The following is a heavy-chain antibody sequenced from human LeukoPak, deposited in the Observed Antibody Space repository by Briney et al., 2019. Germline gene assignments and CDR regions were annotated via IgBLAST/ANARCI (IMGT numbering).Heavy chain of an antibody. D-gene: IGHD2-2*02. Sequence: PSETLSLTCTVAGGSISSSSYYWGWIRQPPGKGLEWSGSIYYSGSTYYNPSLKSRVTISVDTSKNQFSMKLSSVTAADTAVYYCARGFSKPKPAAIYYYYYYMDVWGKGTTVTVSS. J-gene: IGHJ6*03. CDR2: IYYSGST. V-gene: IGHV4-39*01. CDR3: ARGFSKPKPAAIYYYYYYMDV. CDR1: GGSISSSSYY.